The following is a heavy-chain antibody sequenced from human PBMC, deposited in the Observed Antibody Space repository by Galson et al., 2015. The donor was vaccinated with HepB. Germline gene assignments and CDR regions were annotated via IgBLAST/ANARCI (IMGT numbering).Heavy chain of an antibody. CDR2: ISSSSSYI. V-gene: IGHV3-21*01. CDR3: ARDPSFSTVTTLWYFDL. CDR1: GFTFSSYS. D-gene: IGHD4-17*01. J-gene: IGHJ2*01. Sequence: SLRLSCAASGFTFSSYSMNWVRQAPGKGLEWVSSISSSSSYIYYADSVKGRSTISRDNAKNSLYLQMNSLRAEDTAVYYCARDPSFSTVTTLWYFDLWGRGTLVTVSS.